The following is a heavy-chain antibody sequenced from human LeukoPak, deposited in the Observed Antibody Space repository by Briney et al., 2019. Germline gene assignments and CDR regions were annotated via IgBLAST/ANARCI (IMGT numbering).Heavy chain of an antibody. V-gene: IGHV4-39*01. Sequence: SETLSLTRTVSGGSISSSSYYWGRIRQPPGKGLEWIGRIYYSGGTYYNPSLKSRVTISVDTPKPQFSLKLSSVTAADTAVYYCARHLPVYCSSTSCYTGMGNFDYSGQGTLVTASS. CDR1: GGSISSSSYY. CDR2: IYYSGGT. CDR3: ARHLPVYCSSTSCYTGMGNFDY. J-gene: IGHJ4*02. D-gene: IGHD2-2*02.